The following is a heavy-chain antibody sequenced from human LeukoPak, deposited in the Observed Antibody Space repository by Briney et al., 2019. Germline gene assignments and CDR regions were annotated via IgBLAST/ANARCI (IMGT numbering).Heavy chain of an antibody. V-gene: IGHV3-30-3*01. Sequence: GRSLRLSCAASGFTFSSYAMHWIRQAPGKRLEWVAVISYDGSNKYYADPVKGRFTISRDNSKNTLYLQMNSLRAEDTAVYYCARGHGDYFDYWGQGTLVTVSS. CDR1: GFTFSSYA. CDR3: ARGHGDYFDY. J-gene: IGHJ4*02. D-gene: IGHD4-17*01. CDR2: ISYDGSNK.